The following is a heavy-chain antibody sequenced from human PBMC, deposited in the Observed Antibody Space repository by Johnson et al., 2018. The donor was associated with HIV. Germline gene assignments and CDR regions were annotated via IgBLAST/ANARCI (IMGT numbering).Heavy chain of an antibody. CDR1: RFIFSDYY. CDR3: ARGFGNSGYYYGRFGAFDI. Sequence: QVQLVESGGGLVKPGGSLRLSCAASRFIFSDYYMSWIRQAPGKGLEWVAIISYDGSNKYYADSVKGRFTISRDNSKNMLYLQMNSLRAEDTALYYCARGFGNSGYYYGRFGAFDIWGQGTMVTVSS. D-gene: IGHD3-22*01. CDR2: ISYDGSNK. J-gene: IGHJ3*02. V-gene: IGHV3-30*03.